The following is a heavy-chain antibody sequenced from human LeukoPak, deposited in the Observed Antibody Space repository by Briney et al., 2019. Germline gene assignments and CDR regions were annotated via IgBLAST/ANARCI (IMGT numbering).Heavy chain of an antibody. J-gene: IGHJ3*02. CDR1: GGSISSYY. D-gene: IGHD2-8*01. Sequence: PSETLSLTCTVSGGSISSYYWSWIRQPPGKGLEWIGYIYYSGSTNYNPSLKSRVTISVDTSKNQFSLKLSSVTAADTAVYYCARHGVRSMWIPDDAFDIWGQGTMVTASS. V-gene: IGHV4-59*08. CDR3: ARHGVRSMWIPDDAFDI. CDR2: IYYSGST.